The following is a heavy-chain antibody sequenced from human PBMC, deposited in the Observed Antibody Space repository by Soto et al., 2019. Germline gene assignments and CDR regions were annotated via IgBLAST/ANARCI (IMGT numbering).Heavy chain of an antibody. CDR1: VFIFSDYD. J-gene: IGHJ4*02. CDR2: ISYSCGTE. Sequence: ELQLVESGGGLVQPGGSLRLSGSSSVFIFSDYDMNWVRQAPGKGLEWILYISYSCGTEYYAYSVKGQFTISRDNAKNSRILLMNSLRAEETAIYFCAREGRGFDWSYSLDLWGQGTSVTVSS. V-gene: IGHV3-48*03. D-gene: IGHD3-9*01. CDR3: AREGRGFDWSYSLDL.